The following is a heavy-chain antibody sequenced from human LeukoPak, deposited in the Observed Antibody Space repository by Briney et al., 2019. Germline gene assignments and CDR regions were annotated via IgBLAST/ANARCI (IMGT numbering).Heavy chain of an antibody. V-gene: IGHV5-10-1*01. CDR2: FDPSDSYT. J-gene: IGHJ4*02. CDR3: ARLMSGNYHNAVDF. Sequence: GESLKISCKGSGYSFTSYWIIWVRQMPGKGLEWMGNFDPSDSYTKYSPSFQGHVTMSTDKSIITAYLQWSSLKASDTAMYFCARLMSGNYHNAVDFWGQGTLVTVSS. CDR1: GYSFTSYW. D-gene: IGHD3-10*01.